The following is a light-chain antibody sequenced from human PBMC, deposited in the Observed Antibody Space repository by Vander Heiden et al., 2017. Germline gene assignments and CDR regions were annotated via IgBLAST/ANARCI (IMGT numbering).Light chain of an antibody. CDR3: SSYTSSSTVI. CDR2: DVT. V-gene: IGLV2-14*03. Sequence: QSALTQPASVSGSPGQSIPISCTGTSSDVGGYNYVSWYQQHPGKAPKLLIYDVTNRPSGVSNRFSGSKYGNTASLTISGLQAEDEADYYCSSYTSSSTVIFGGRTRLTVL. J-gene: IGLJ2*01. CDR1: SSDVGGYNY.